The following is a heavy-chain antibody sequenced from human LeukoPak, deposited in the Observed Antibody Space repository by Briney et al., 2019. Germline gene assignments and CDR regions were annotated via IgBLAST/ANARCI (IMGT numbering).Heavy chain of an antibody. Sequence: SETLSLTCTVSGGSISSSSYYWGWIRQPPGTGLEWIGSTYYSGSTYYNPSLKSRVTISVDTSKSQFSLKLSSVTAADTAVYYCARGSGNYEDYWGQGTLVTVSS. CDR1: GGSISSSSYY. D-gene: IGHD4-11*01. CDR2: TYYSGST. CDR3: ARGSGNYEDY. V-gene: IGHV4-39*01. J-gene: IGHJ4*02.